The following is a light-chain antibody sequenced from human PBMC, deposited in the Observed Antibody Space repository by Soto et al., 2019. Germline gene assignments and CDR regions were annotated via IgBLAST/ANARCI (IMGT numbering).Light chain of an antibody. J-gene: IGKJ1*01. CDR3: QQYNYWPPWT. CDR2: HAS. V-gene: IGKV3-15*01. Sequence: ILMTQSPATLSVSPGERATLSCRASQSASNNLAWYQQKPGQAPRLLIYHASTRATGIPARFSGSGSGTEVALTISGLQAEDFAVYYCQQYNYWPPWTVGQGTKVEIK. CDR1: QSASNN.